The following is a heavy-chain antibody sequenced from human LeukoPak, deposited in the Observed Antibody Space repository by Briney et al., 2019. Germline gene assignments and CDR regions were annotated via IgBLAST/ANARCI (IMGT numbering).Heavy chain of an antibody. D-gene: IGHD3-16*01. V-gene: IGHV3-21*06. CDR3: VCLGLGGLSLD. CDR1: GFTFSSYS. J-gene: IGHJ4*02. CDR2: ISSSSTYI. Sequence: GGSLRLSCAASGFTFSSYSMNWVRQAPGKGLEWVSFISSSSTYIYYADSLKGRFTISRDNAKNSLYLQMNSLRAEDTAVYYCVCLGLGGLSLDWGQGTLVTVSS.